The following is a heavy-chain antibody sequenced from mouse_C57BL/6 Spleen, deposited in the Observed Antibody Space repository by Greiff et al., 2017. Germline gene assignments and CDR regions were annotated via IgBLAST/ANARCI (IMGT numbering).Heavy chain of an antibody. CDR3: ARSPGLIGNFDY. D-gene: IGHD2-14*01. CDR1: GYTFTSYW. CDR2: IDPNSGGT. V-gene: IGHV1-72*01. J-gene: IGHJ2*01. Sequence: QVHVKQSGAELVKPGASVKLSCKASGYTFTSYWMHWVKQRPGRGLEWIGRIDPNSGGTKYNEKFKSKATLTVDKPSSTAYMQLSSLTSEDSAVYYCARSPGLIGNFDYWGQGTTLTVSS.